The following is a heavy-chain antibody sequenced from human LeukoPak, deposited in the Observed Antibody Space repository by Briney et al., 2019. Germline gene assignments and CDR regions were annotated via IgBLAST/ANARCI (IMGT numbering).Heavy chain of an antibody. CDR2: IWYDGSNK. V-gene: IGHV3-33*01. CDR3: ARSRGVIQAFDY. Sequence: GGSLRLPCAASGFTFSSYGMHWVRQAPGKGLEWVAVIWYDGSNKYYADSVKGRFTISRDNSKNTLYLQMNSLRAEDTAVYYCARSRGVIQAFDYWGQGTLVTVSS. D-gene: IGHD3-10*01. CDR1: GFTFSSYG. J-gene: IGHJ4*02.